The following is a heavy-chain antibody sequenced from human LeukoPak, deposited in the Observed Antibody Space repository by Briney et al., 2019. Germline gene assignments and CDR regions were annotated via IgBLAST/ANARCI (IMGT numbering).Heavy chain of an antibody. V-gene: IGHV4-34*01. J-gene: IGHJ5*02. CDR1: GGSFRDYY. CDR2: INRSGST. Sequence: PSEALSLTCALYGGSFRDYYWSWLRQPPGQGLEWIGEINRSGSTNYNPSLRGRVTISVDTSKNQCSLKLSSMTAADTAVYYCARPAWFDPWGQGTLVTVSS. D-gene: IGHD2-2*01. CDR3: ARPAWFDP.